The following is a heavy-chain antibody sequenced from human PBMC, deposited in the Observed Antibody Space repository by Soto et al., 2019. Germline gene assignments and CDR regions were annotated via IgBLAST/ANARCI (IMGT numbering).Heavy chain of an antibody. CDR3: ASSYSNYALIDYYYYGMDV. CDR2: INAGNGNT. J-gene: IGHJ6*02. Sequence: QVQLVQSGAEGKKPGASVKVSCKASGYTFTSYAMHWVRQAPRQRLEWMGWINAGNGNTKYSQKFQGRVTITRDTSASTAYMELSSLRSEDTAVYYCASSYSNYALIDYYYYGMDVWGQGTTVTVSS. D-gene: IGHD4-4*01. CDR1: GYTFTSYA. V-gene: IGHV1-3*01.